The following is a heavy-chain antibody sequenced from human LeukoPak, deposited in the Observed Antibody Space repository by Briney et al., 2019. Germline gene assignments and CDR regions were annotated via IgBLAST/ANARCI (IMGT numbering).Heavy chain of an antibody. CDR1: GGSISSYH. J-gene: IGHJ4*02. V-gene: IGHV4-4*07. CDR3: ARDHQLRYFDY. CDR2: MYISGGT. D-gene: IGHD2-2*01. Sequence: SETLSLTCTVSGGSISSYHWSWIRQPAGKGLEWIGRMYISGGTNYNPSLKSRVTMSVDTSKNQFSLKLTSVTAADTAVYYCARDHQLRYFDYWGQGTLVTVSS.